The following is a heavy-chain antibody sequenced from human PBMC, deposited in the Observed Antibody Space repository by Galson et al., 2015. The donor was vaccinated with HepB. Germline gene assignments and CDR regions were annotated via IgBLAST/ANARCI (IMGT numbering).Heavy chain of an antibody. D-gene: IGHD1-7*01. CDR2: INPNSGGT. Sequence: SVKVSCKASGYTFTGYYMHWVRQAPGQGLEWMGWINPNSGGTNYAQKFQGRVTMTRDTSISTAYMELSRLRSDDTAVYYCARDRYNWNYFDPWGQGTLVTVSS. CDR1: GYTFTGYY. CDR3: ARDRYNWNYFDP. J-gene: IGHJ5*02. V-gene: IGHV1-2*02.